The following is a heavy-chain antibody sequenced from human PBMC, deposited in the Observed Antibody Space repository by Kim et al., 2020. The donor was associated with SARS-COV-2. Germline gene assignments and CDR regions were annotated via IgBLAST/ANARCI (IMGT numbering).Heavy chain of an antibody. CDR2: IKQDGSEK. V-gene: IGHV3-7*01. CDR1: GFTFSSYW. J-gene: IGHJ6*02. D-gene: IGHD3-22*01. Sequence: GGSLRPSCAASGFTFSSYWMSWVRQAPGKGLEWVANIKQDGSEKYYVDSVKGRFTISRDNAKNSLYLQMNSLRAEDTAVYYCAREGEGRYYYDSSGYYYSGLGMDVWGQGTTVTVSS. CDR3: AREGEGRYYYDSSGYYYSGLGMDV.